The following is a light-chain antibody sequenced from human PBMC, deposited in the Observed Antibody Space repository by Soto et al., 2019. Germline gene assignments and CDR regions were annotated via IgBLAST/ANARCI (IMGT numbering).Light chain of an antibody. Sequence: DIVLTQSPATLSLSPGERATLSCRASQSVSRDFAWYQQKPGQAPRLLIYDASNRATGIPARFSGSGSGTDFTLTINSLPSEDFAVYYCQHRHNFGPGTKVDFK. CDR1: QSVSRD. J-gene: IGKJ3*01. CDR2: DAS. CDR3: QHRHN. V-gene: IGKV3-11*01.